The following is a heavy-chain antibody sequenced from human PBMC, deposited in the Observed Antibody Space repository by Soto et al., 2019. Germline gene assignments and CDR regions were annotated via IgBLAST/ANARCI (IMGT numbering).Heavy chain of an antibody. V-gene: IGHV3-23*01. J-gene: IGHJ3*02. Sequence: GVLRLSCAASGFTFSSYAMSWVRQAPGKGLEWVSAISGSGGSTYYADSVRGRFTISRDNSKNTLYLQMNSLRAEDTAVYYCAKDRLYPVLGDAFDIWGQGTMVTVS. CDR3: AKDRLYPVLGDAFDI. CDR2: ISGSGGST. D-gene: IGHD2-8*01. CDR1: GFTFSSYA.